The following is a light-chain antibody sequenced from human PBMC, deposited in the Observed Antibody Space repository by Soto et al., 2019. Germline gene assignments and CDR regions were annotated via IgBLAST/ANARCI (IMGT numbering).Light chain of an antibody. V-gene: IGKV1-5*03. CDR3: QQYNSYPWT. CDR2: KAS. J-gene: IGKJ1*01. Sequence: DLQMTQSPSTLSASVGDRVTITCRASQSISSWLAWYQQKPGKAPKLLIYKASSLESGVPSRFISSGSGTEFTLTISSLQPDDFATYYCQQYNSYPWTFGQGTKVEIK. CDR1: QSISSW.